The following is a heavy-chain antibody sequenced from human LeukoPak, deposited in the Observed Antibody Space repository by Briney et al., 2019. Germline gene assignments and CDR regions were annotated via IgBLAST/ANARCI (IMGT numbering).Heavy chain of an antibody. CDR1: GLSFSSQA. J-gene: IGHJ4*02. Sequence: GGSLRLSCVASGLSFSSQAMSWVRQALGKGLEWVSAIDEIGQNTFNADSVKGRFTISRDSSKNTLYLQMNSLRSEDTAVYYCAKGNSDFDYWGQGTLVTVSS. V-gene: IGHV3-23*01. D-gene: IGHD4-23*01. CDR2: IDEIGQNT. CDR3: AKGNSDFDY.